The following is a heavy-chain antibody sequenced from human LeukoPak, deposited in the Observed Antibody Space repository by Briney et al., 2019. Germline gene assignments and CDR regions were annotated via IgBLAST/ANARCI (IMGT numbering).Heavy chain of an antibody. V-gene: IGHV4-59*01. J-gene: IGHJ4*02. CDR2: IYYSGST. D-gene: IGHD2-2*01. CDR3: ARGGSTSSSFDY. Sequence: PSETLSLTCTVSGVSISSYYWSWIRQPPGKGLEGIGYIYYSGSTNYNPSLKSRVTISVDTSKNQFSLKLSSVTAADTAVYYCARGGSTSSSFDYWGQGTLVTVSS. CDR1: GVSISSYY.